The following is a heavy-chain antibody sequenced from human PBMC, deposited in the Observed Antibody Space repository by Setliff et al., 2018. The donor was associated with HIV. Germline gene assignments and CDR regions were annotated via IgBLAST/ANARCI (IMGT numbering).Heavy chain of an antibody. J-gene: IGHJ5*02. CDR3: ARAPFRGGSFGSFDP. V-gene: IGHV4-31*03. D-gene: IGHD2-15*01. Sequence: SETLSLTCTVSGDSISSGGFYCNWFRQYPEKGLEWIGWIHYSGRTNFNPSLRSRATISFDTSKNQFSLNLTSVTAADTAVYYCARAPFRGGSFGSFDPWGQGTLVTVTS. CDR1: GDSISSGGFY. CDR2: IHYSGRT.